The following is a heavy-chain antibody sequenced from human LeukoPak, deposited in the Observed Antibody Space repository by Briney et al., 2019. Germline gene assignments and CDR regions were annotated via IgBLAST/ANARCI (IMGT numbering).Heavy chain of an antibody. CDR1: GFTFDDYG. CDR2: INWNGGST. V-gene: IGHV3-20*04. CDR3: ARGGTGEYYGMDV. D-gene: IGHD2-8*02. Sequence: GGSLRLSCAASGFTFDDYGMSWVRQAPGKGLEWVGVINWNGGSTGYADSVKGRFTISRDNAKNYLYLQMNSLRAEDTGLYYCARGGTGEYYGMDVWGQGTTVTVSS. J-gene: IGHJ6*02.